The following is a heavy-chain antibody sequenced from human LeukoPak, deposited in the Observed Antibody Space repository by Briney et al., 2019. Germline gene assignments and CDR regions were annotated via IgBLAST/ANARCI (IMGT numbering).Heavy chain of an antibody. CDR1: GYTFTSYY. V-gene: IGHV1-46*01. D-gene: IGHD3-10*01. CDR2: INPSGGST. Sequence: ASVKVSCKASGYTFTSYYMHWVRQAPGQGLEWMGIINPSGGSTSYAQKFRGRVTMTRDTSTSTVYMELSSLRSEDTAVYYCARDYYGSGTPYSGMLFDPWGQGTLVTVSS. CDR3: ARDYYGSGTPYSGMLFDP. J-gene: IGHJ5*02.